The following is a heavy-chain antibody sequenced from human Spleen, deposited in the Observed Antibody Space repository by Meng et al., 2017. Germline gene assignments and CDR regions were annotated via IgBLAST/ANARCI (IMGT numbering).Heavy chain of an antibody. CDR3: ARGPTTMAHDFDY. CDR1: GGSFSGYY. Sequence: QAQLQQWGAGLLKPSETLSPTCAVYGGSFSGYYWGWSRQPPGKGLEWIGEINHSGSTNYNPSLKSRVTISVDTSKNQFSLKLSSVTAAGTAVYYCARGPTTMAHDFDYWGQGTLVTVSS. D-gene: IGHD4-11*01. V-gene: IGHV4-34*01. CDR2: INHSGST. J-gene: IGHJ4*02.